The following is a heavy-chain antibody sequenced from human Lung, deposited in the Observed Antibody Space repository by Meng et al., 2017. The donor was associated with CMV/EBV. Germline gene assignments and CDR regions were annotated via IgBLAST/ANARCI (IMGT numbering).Heavy chain of an antibody. CDR3: AHGGGDC. CDR1: GFTFSSYA. J-gene: IGHJ4*02. Sequence: QVQLVEAGGGVVHPGSSLRRSCASSGFTFSSYAMHGVRQAPGKGLEWVAVISYDGSNKYYADSVKGRFTISRDNSKNTLYLQMNSLRAEDTAVYYCAHGGGDCWGQGTLVTVSS. CDR2: ISYDGSNK. D-gene: IGHD2-15*01. V-gene: IGHV3-30-3*01.